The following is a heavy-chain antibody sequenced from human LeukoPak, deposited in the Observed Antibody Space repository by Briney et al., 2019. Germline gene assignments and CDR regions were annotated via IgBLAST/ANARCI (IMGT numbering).Heavy chain of an antibody. D-gene: IGHD6-13*01. Sequence: SETLSLTCAVYGGSFSGYYWSWICQPPGKGLEWIGEINHSGSTNYNPSLKSRVTISVDTSKNQFSLKLSSVTAADTAVYYCARGGRRSSSSYYWGQGTLVTVSS. CDR2: INHSGST. CDR1: GGSFSGYY. J-gene: IGHJ4*02. V-gene: IGHV4-34*01. CDR3: ARGGRRSSSSYY.